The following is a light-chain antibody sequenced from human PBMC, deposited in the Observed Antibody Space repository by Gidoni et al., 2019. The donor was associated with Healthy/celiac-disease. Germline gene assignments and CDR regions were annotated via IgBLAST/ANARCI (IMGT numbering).Light chain of an antibody. CDR3: YSTDSSGNHRV. V-gene: IGLV3-10*01. J-gene: IGLJ3*02. Sequence: SYELTQPPSVSMSPGQTARISCSGDALPKKYAYWYQQKSGQAPVLVIYEDNKRPSGIPERFSGSSSGTMATLTISGAQVEDEADYYCYSTDSSGNHRVFGGGTKLTVL. CDR1: ALPKKY. CDR2: EDN.